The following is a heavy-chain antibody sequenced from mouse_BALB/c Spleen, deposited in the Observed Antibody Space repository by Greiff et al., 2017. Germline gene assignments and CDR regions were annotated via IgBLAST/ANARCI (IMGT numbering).Heavy chain of an antibody. V-gene: IGHV1S137*01. Sequence: QVQLQQSGAELVRPGVSVKLSCKGSGYAFTDYAMHWVKQSHAKSLEWIGVISTYYGDASYNQKFKGKATMTVDKSSSTAYMELARLTSEDSAIYYCARGRQGAMDYWGQGTSVTVSS. J-gene: IGHJ4*01. CDR3: ARGRQGAMDY. CDR1: GYAFTDYA. D-gene: IGHD6-1*01. CDR2: ISTYYGDA.